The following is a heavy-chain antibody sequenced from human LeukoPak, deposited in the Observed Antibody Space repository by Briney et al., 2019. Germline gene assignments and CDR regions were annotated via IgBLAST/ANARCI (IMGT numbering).Heavy chain of an antibody. V-gene: IGHV3-21*04. Sequence: PGGSLRLSCAASGFTFSSYSMNWVRQAPGKGLEWVSSISSSSSYIYYADSVKGRFTISRDNSKNTLYLQMNSLRAEDTAVYYCAKDSPRWLQLGDYWGQGTLVTVSS. CDR1: GFTFSSYS. J-gene: IGHJ4*02. CDR3: AKDSPRWLQLGDY. CDR2: ISSSSSYI. D-gene: IGHD5-24*01.